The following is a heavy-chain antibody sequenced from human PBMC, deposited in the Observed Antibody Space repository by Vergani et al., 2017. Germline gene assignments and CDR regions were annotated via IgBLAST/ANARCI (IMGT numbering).Heavy chain of an antibody. J-gene: IGHJ4*02. Sequence: QVQLQESGPGLVKPSQTLSLTCTVSGGSISSGSYYWSWIRQPAGKGLEWIGRIYTSGSTNYNPSLKSRVTISVDTSKNQFSLKLSSVTAADTAVYYCARGRIPSRGGDGVYYFDYWGQGTLVTVSS. CDR2: IYTSGST. CDR3: ARGRIPSRGGDGVYYFDY. V-gene: IGHV4-61*02. D-gene: IGHD3-16*01. CDR1: GGSISSGSYY.